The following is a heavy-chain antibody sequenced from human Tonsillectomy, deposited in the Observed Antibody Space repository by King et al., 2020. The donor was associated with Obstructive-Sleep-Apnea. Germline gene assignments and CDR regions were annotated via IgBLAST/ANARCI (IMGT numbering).Heavy chain of an antibody. J-gene: IGHJ3*02. Sequence: VQLVESGGGLVQPGGSRKLSCAASGFNFSRSPIHWVRQASGKGLEWVGRIRCETNSYATGYAASLNGRFTISRDDSKNTAYLEMKNLRTEDTAVYYCTSAPDGSYLDAFNIWGQGTIVTVSS. CDR2: IRCETNSYAT. CDR1: GFNFSRSP. D-gene: IGHD1-26*01. V-gene: IGHV3-73*02. CDR3: TSAPDGSYLDAFNI.